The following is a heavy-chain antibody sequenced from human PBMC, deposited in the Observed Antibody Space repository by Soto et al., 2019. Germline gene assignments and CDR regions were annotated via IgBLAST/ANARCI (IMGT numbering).Heavy chain of an antibody. Sequence: GGSLRLSCAASGFTFSSYAMSWVRQSPGKGLEWVSAISGSGGSTYYADSVKGRFTISRDNSKNTLYLQMNSLRAEDTAVYYCAKRRYEGVRNRYCSSTSCYYTNYYYYYGMDVWGQGTTVTVSS. V-gene: IGHV3-23*01. CDR2: ISGSGGST. J-gene: IGHJ6*02. CDR1: GFTFSSYA. CDR3: AKRRYEGVRNRYCSSTSCYYTNYYYYYGMDV. D-gene: IGHD2-2*01.